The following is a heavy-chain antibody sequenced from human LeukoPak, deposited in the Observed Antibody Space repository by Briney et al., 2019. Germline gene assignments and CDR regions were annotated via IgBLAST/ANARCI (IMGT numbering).Heavy chain of an antibody. J-gene: IGHJ4*02. D-gene: IGHD3-22*01. V-gene: IGHV3-73*01. CDR3: TRHTDPSNYYESSGYYPDY. Sequence: GGSLRLSCAASGFTFSGSAMHWVRQASGKGLEWVGRIRSKANSYATAYAASVKGRFTISRDDSKNTAYLQMNSLKTEDTAVYYCTRHTDPSNYYESSGYYPDYWGQGTLVTVSS. CDR2: IRSKANSYAT. CDR1: GFTFSGSA.